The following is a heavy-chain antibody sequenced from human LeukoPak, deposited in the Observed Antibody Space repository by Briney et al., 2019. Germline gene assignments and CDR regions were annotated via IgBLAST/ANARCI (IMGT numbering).Heavy chain of an antibody. CDR3: ARKYSGFPFDY. V-gene: IGHV3-7*01. CDR1: GFTVSSNY. Sequence: GGSLRLSCAASGFTVSSNYMSWVRQAPGKGLEWVANIKQDGSEKYYVDSVKGRFTISRDNAKNSLYLQMNSLRAEDTAVYYCARKYSGFPFDYWGQGTLVTVSS. CDR2: IKQDGSEK. J-gene: IGHJ4*02. D-gene: IGHD5-12*01.